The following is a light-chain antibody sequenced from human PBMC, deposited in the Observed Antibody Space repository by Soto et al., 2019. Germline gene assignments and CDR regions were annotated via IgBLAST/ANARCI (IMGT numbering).Light chain of an antibody. Sequence: DIQMTQSPSTLSGSVGDRVTITCRASQTISSWLAWYQQKPGKAPKLLIYKASTLKSGVPSRFIGSGSGTEFTLTSSSLQPDDFATYYCQHYNIYSEAFGKGTKVELK. V-gene: IGKV1-5*03. CDR1: QTISSW. J-gene: IGKJ1*01. CDR2: KAS. CDR3: QHYNIYSEA.